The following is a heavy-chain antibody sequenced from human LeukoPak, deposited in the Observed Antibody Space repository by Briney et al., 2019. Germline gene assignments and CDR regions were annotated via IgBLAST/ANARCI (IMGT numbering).Heavy chain of an antibody. CDR1: GGSIMTTHW. D-gene: IGHD4-23*01. CDR2: IYHTGTT. J-gene: IGHJ4*02. CDR3: AAWGVDYGGNFDYSDY. V-gene: IGHV4-4*02. Sequence: SETLSLTCTVSGGSIMTTHWWSWVRQPPGKGLEWIGEIYHTGTTNYSPSLKSRLTISVDQSRNQFSLRLSSVTAADTATYYCAAWGVDYGGNFDYSDYWGQGTLVTVSS.